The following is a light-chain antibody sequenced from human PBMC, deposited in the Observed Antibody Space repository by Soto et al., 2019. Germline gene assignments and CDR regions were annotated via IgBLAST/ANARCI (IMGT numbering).Light chain of an antibody. CDR1: SSDIGTYDH. CDR3: ISYTVSRSYV. V-gene: IGLV2-14*01. Sequence: QSVLTQPASVSGSPGQSITISCSATSSDIGTYDHVAWFQQFPGKTPKLVIYSVSDRPSGVSYRFSGSKSGNTASLTISGLQADDEADYYCISYTVSRSYVFGTGTKVTVL. J-gene: IGLJ1*01. CDR2: SVS.